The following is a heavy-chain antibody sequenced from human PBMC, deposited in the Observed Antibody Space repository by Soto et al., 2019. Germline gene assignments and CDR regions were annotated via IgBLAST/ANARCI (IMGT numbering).Heavy chain of an antibody. CDR1: GGSISSGGYY. J-gene: IGHJ3*02. D-gene: IGHD4-17*01. CDR3: ARAIHDYGDYAAFDI. CDR2: IYYSGST. V-gene: IGHV4-31*03. Sequence: SQTLSLTCTFSGGSISSGGYYWSWIRQHPGKGLEWIGYIYYSGSTYYNPSLKSRVTISVDTSKNQFSLKLSSVTAADTAVYYCARAIHDYGDYAAFDIWGQGTMVTVSS.